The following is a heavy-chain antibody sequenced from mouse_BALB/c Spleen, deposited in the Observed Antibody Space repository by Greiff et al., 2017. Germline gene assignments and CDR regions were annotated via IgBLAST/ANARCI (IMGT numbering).Heavy chain of an antibody. CDR2: ISTYYGDA. D-gene: IGHD1-1*01. V-gene: IGHV1S137*01. Sequence: VQLQQSGAELVRPGVSVKISCKGSGYTFTDYAMHWVKQSHAKSLEWIGVISTYYGDASYNQKFKGKATMTVDKSSSTAYMELARLTSEDSAIYYCAREVVAPFDYWAQGTTLTVSS. CDR3: AREVVAPFDY. CDR1: GYTFTDYA. J-gene: IGHJ2*01.